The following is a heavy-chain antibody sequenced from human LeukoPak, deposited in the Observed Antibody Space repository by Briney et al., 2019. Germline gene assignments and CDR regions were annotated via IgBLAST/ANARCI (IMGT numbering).Heavy chain of an antibody. Sequence: GGSLRLSCAASGFTFSDYYMSWIRQAPGKGLEWVSCISSSSSYTNYADSVKGRFTISGDNAKNSLYLQMNSLRAEDTAVYYCARAPSPMVPYYFDYWGQGTLVTVSS. CDR1: GFTFSDYY. D-gene: IGHD3-10*01. CDR2: ISSSSSYT. V-gene: IGHV3-11*06. J-gene: IGHJ4*02. CDR3: ARAPSPMVPYYFDY.